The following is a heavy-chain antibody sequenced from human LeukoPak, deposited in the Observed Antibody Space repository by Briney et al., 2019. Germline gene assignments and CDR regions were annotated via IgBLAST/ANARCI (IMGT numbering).Heavy chain of an antibody. CDR3: AKALPDCSSTSCYLGGMDV. CDR2: ISGSGGST. D-gene: IGHD2-2*01. V-gene: IGHV3-23*01. Sequence: GGSLRLSCAASGFTFSSYAMSWVRQAPGKGLEWVSAISGSGGSTYYADSVKGRFTISRDNSKNTLYLQMYSLRAEDTAVYYCAKALPDCSSTSCYLGGMDVWGQGTTVTVSS. CDR1: GFTFSSYA. J-gene: IGHJ6*02.